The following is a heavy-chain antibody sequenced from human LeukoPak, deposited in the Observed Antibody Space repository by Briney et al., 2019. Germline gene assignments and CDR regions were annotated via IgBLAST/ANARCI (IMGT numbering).Heavy chain of an antibody. CDR2: IYTSGST. CDR1: GGSISSYY. CDR3: ARDVLTWCDP. V-gene: IGHV4-4*07. J-gene: IGHJ5*02. Sequence: PSETLSLTCTVSGGSISSYYWSWLRPPAGEGLDWIGRIYTSGSTNYNPSLKSRVTMSVDTSQNQFSLKLSSVTAADTAVYYCARDVLTWCDPWGQGTLVTVSS.